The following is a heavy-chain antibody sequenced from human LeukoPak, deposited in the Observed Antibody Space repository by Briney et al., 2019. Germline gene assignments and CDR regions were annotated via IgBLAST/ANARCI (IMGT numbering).Heavy chain of an antibody. V-gene: IGHV1-2*02. Sequence: ASVKVSCKASGYTFTGYYMHWVRQAPGQGLEWMGWINPNSGDTKYAQKFQGRVTMTRDTSISTAYMELSRLRSDDTAVYYCATQRGSYLWGADFDYWGQGTLVTVSS. CDR3: ATQRGSYLWGADFDY. CDR2: INPNSGDT. D-gene: IGHD3-16*01. CDR1: GYTFTGYY. J-gene: IGHJ4*02.